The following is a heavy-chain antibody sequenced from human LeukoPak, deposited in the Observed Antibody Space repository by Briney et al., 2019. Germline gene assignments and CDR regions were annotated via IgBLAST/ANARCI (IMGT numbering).Heavy chain of an antibody. J-gene: IGHJ4*02. D-gene: IGHD2-21*02. CDR3: ASFPAIVVVTARVGY. CDR1: GFTFSSYA. Sequence: PGGSLRLSCAASGFTFSSYAMSWVRQAPGKGLEWVSGISGSGGSTYYADSVKGRFTISRDNSKNTLYLQMNSLRAEDTAVYYCASFPAIVVVTARVGYWGQGTLVTVSS. V-gene: IGHV3-23*01. CDR2: ISGSGGST.